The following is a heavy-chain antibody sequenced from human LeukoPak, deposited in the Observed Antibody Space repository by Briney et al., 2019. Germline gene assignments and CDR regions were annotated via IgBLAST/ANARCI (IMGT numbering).Heavy chain of an antibody. V-gene: IGHV3-7*01. CDR1: GFTFNNYW. J-gene: IGHJ6*03. CDR3: ARVSSKATVRGLITKKNYFYYYMDV. CDR2: IKQDGSEK. Sequence: GSLRLSCAASGFTFNNYWMSWVRQAPGKGLEWVANIKQDGSEKYYVDSVKGRFTISRDNAKNSLYLPMNSLRAEDTAVYYCARVSSKATVRGLITKKNYFYYYMDVWGKGTTVTISS. D-gene: IGHD3-10*01.